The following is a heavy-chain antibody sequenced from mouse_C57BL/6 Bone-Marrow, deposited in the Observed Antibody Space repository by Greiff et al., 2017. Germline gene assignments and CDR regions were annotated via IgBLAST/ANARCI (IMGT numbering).Heavy chain of an antibody. CDR3: ARDRGPTGSSSYYAMDY. D-gene: IGHD1-1*01. J-gene: IGHJ4*01. Sequence: EVHLVESGGGLVKPGGSLKLSCAASGFTFSSYTMSWVRQTPEKRLEWVATISGGGGNTYYPDSVKGRFTISRDNAKNTLYLQMSSLRSEDTALYYCARDRGPTGSSSYYAMDYWGQGTSVTVSS. CDR1: GFTFSSYT. CDR2: ISGGGGNT. V-gene: IGHV5-9*01.